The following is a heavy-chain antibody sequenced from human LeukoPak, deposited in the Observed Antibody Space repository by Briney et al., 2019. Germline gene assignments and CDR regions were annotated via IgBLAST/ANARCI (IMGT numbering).Heavy chain of an antibody. V-gene: IGHV1-46*01. J-gene: IGHJ4*02. CDR2: INPSGGST. Sequence: ASVKVSRKASGYTFTSYYMHWVRQAPGQGLEWMGIINPSGGSTSYAQKFQGRVTMTRDTSTSTVYMELSSLRSEDTAVYYCARMGYSYGYFDYWGQGTLVTVSS. CDR3: ARMGYSYGYFDY. CDR1: GYTFTSYY. D-gene: IGHD5-18*01.